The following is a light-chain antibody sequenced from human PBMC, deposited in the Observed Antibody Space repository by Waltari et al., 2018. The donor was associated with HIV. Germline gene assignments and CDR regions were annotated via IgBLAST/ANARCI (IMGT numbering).Light chain of an antibody. CDR2: EVH. V-gene: IGLV2-23*02. J-gene: IGLJ2*01. CDR3: CSYAGSIIYVV. CDR1: TSDIGSYNL. Sequence: QSALPQPASVSGSPGQSITISCTGTTSDIGSYNLVSWYHQYPGKAPKLLIYEVHKRPSGISNRFSGSKSGNTASLTISGLQAEDEAHYYCCSYAGSIIYVVFGGGTKLTVL.